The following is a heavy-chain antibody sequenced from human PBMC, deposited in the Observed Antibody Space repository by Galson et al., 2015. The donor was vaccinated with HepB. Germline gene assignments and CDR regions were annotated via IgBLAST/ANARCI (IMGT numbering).Heavy chain of an antibody. J-gene: IGHJ2*01. CDR2: VNPRSGAT. V-gene: IGHV1-2*02. CDR3: VRLQDDSEGFYLYFDL. CDR1: GYTFTGNY. D-gene: IGHD5-24*01. Sequence: SVKVSCKASGYTFTGNYIHWVRQAPGQGLEWMGWVNPRSGATNYAQKFQGRVTMTRDTSINPAYMELSSLRSDDTAVYYCVRLQDDSEGFYLYFDLWGRGTLVTVSS.